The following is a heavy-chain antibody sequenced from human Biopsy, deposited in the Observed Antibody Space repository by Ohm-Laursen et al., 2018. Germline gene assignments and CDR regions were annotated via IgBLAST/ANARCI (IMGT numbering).Heavy chain of an antibody. CDR2: INHNGST. Sequence: FSDYHMTWIRQPPGKGLEWIGEINHNGSTFYNSSLKSRVTISVDTSKNQYPLRMSCLTAADTAVYYCARVHPPRPTAMFILGKPNYYYRMDVWGQRTTVTVSS. CDR1: FSDYH. V-gene: IGHV4-34*01. D-gene: IGHD2-2*01. CDR3: ARVHPPRPTAMFILGKPNYYYRMDV. J-gene: IGHJ6*02.